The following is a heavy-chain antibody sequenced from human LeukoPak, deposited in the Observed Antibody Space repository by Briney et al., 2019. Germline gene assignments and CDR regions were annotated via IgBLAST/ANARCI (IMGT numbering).Heavy chain of an antibody. J-gene: IGHJ6*02. CDR1: GGSLSGSY. Sequence: SETLSLTCAVSGGSLSGSYWSWIRQPPGKGLEWIGEINHSGSANYYPSLKSRVTLSIDKSKNQFSLNLNSVTAADTAVYYCARGCITIFGVGSRWGYYYGMDVWGQGTTVTVSS. CDR2: INHSGSA. D-gene: IGHD3-3*01. V-gene: IGHV4-34*01. CDR3: ARGCITIFGVGSRWGYYYGMDV.